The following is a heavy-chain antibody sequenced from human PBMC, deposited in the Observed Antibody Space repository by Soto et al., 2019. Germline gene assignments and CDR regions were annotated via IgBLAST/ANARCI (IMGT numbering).Heavy chain of an antibody. Sequence: PSETLSLTCTVSGGSISSGDYYWSWIRQPPGKGLEWIGYIYYSGSTYYNPSLKSRVTISVDTSKNQFSLKLSSVTAADTAVYYCARDWSSSWYGNYYYYGMDVWGQGTTVTVSS. V-gene: IGHV4-30-4*02. CDR3: ARDWSSSWYGNYYYYGMDV. CDR1: GGSISSGDYY. D-gene: IGHD6-13*01. J-gene: IGHJ6*02. CDR2: IYYSGST.